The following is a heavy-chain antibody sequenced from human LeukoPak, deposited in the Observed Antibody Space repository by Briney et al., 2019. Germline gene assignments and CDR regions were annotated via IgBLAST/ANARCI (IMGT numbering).Heavy chain of an antibody. CDR1: GFTFSSYW. CDR3: ARDYDILTGYSPSDAFDI. Sequence: GGSLRLSCAASGFTFSSYWMHWVRQAPGKGLVWVSRINSDGSSTSYADSVKGRFTISRDNAKNTLYLQMNSLRAEDTAVYYCARDYDILTGYSPSDAFDIWGQGTMVTVSS. V-gene: IGHV3-74*01. D-gene: IGHD3-9*01. J-gene: IGHJ3*02. CDR2: INSDGSST.